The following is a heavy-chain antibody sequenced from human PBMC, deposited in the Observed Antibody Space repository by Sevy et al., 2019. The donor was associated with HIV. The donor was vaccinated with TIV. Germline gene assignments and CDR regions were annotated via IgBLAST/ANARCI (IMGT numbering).Heavy chain of an antibody. Sequence: GGSLRLSCAASEFTFNTYAMSWVRQAPGKGLEWVSVISFSSRDTYYADSVKGRFTISRDNSKNTLYLQMNSLRAEDTAVYYCARDRVSGSYYTGDFDYWGQGTLATVSS. CDR2: ISFSSRDT. D-gene: IGHD3-10*01. V-gene: IGHV3-23*01. J-gene: IGHJ4*02. CDR1: EFTFNTYA. CDR3: ARDRVSGSYYTGDFDY.